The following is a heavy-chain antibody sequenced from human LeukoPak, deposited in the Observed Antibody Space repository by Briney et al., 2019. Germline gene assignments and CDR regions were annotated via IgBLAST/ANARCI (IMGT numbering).Heavy chain of an antibody. Sequence: GESLKISCQATGYTFTKKWIGWVRQMPGRGLEWMGIIYPGDSDVRYNPSFQGLVTISADRSINTAYLQWTSLRASDTAMYYCGTDFMVGTAERRLNAFDIWGQGTLVTVSS. CDR3: GTDFMVGTAERRLNAFDI. D-gene: IGHD2-15*01. CDR2: IYPGDSDV. CDR1: GYTFTKKW. V-gene: IGHV5-51*01. J-gene: IGHJ3*02.